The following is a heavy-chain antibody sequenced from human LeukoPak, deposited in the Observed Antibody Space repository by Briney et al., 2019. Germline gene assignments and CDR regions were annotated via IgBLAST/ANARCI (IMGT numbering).Heavy chain of an antibody. J-gene: IGHJ4*02. CDR3: ARNGGPGFTHY. Sequence: SETLSLTCTVSGGSMSNYYWSWIRQPPGKGLEWIGYISYSGSSNYNPSLESRVTISLDTSKNQFSLKLTSVTAADTAVYYCARNGGPGFTHYWGQGTLVTVSS. CDR2: ISYSGSS. CDR1: GGSMSNYY. V-gene: IGHV4-59*01. D-gene: IGHD3-16*01.